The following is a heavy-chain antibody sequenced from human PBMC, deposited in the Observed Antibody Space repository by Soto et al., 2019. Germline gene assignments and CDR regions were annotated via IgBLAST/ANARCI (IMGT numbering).Heavy chain of an antibody. V-gene: IGHV3-66*01. Sequence: PGGSLRLSCAASGFTVSSNYMSWVRQAPGKGLEWVSVIYSGGSTYYADSVKGRFTISRDNSKNTLYLQMNSLRAEDTAVYYCARIDHGGTLDYWGQGTLVTVSS. J-gene: IGHJ4*02. D-gene: IGHD1-1*01. CDR1: GFTVSSNY. CDR3: ARIDHGGTLDY. CDR2: IYSGGST.